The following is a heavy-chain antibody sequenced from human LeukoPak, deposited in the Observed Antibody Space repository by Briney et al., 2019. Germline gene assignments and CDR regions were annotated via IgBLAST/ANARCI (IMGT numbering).Heavy chain of an antibody. CDR2: ITGSGGRT. V-gene: IGHV3-23*01. CDR1: QFKFNNYG. D-gene: IGHD4-17*01. Sequence: RGSLRLSCATSQFKFNNYGMTWVRQAPGKGLEWVSSITGSGGRTQYADSVQGRFTISRDNSKNTLYLQMNSLRAEDTAVYYCAKDPNGDYIGTFDIWGQGTMVTVSS. CDR3: AKDPNGDYIGTFDI. J-gene: IGHJ3*02.